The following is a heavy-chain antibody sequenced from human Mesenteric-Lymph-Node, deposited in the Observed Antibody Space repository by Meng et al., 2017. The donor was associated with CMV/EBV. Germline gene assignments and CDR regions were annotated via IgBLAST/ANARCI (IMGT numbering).Heavy chain of an antibody. D-gene: IGHD3-16*02. Sequence: SFSGYYWSWLRPPPGEGLEWIGEINHSGSTNYNPSLKSRVTISVDTSKNQFSLKLSSVTAADTAVYYCARRRLRLRLGELSPWYFDLWGRGTLVTVSS. CDR3: ARRRLRLRLGELSPWYFDL. CDR1: SFSGYY. V-gene: IGHV4-34*01. CDR2: INHSGST. J-gene: IGHJ2*01.